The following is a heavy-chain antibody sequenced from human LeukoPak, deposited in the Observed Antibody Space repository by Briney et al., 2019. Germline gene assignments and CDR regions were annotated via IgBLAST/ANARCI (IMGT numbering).Heavy chain of an antibody. J-gene: IGHJ4*02. V-gene: IGHV1-2*02. D-gene: IGHD6-19*01. CDR1: GYTFTGYY. CDR3: AKDVAGPRYNFEY. Sequence: ASVKVSCKASGYTFTGYYIHWVRQAPGQGLEWMGWINANNGVTKYAQKFQGRVTMTRDTSISTGDMELNRLTSDDTAVYSCAKDVAGPRYNFEYWGQGTLVAV. CDR2: INANNGVT.